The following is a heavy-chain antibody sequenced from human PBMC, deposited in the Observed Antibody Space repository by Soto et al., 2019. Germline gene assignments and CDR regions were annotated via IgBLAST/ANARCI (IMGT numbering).Heavy chain of an antibody. J-gene: IGHJ4*02. Sequence: QVQLVESGGGVVQPGRSLRLSCAASGFTFSTNAMHWARQAPGKGLEWVAVISYDGGTKYYADSVKGRFTISRDNAKNTLYLQMNSLRAEDTAVYYCAKQFSGWSYYFDYWGQGTLVTVSS. D-gene: IGHD6-19*01. V-gene: IGHV3-30-3*02. CDR3: AKQFSGWSYYFDY. CDR2: ISYDGGTK. CDR1: GFTFSTNA.